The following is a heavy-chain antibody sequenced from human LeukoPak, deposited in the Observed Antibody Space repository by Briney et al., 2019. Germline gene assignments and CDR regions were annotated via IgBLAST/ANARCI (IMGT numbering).Heavy chain of an antibody. V-gene: IGHV4-34*01. J-gene: IGHJ5*02. Sequence: SETLSLTCGVSSEFFTGYYWGWIRQPPGKGLEWIGDINDNGITKYNPTLKSRVTMSADTSRNHVSLTLNSVTAADTAVYYCARDSGTTGEVKFDPWGQGTLVTVSS. CDR2: INDNGIT. CDR1: SEFFTGYY. CDR3: ARDSGTTGEVKFDP. D-gene: IGHD3-10*01.